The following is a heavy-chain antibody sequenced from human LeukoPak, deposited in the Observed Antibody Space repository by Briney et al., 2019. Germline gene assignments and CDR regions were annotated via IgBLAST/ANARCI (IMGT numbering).Heavy chain of an antibody. CDR1: GFTFDDYA. J-gene: IGHJ6*03. V-gene: IGHV3-43*02. CDR2: ISGDGGST. CDR3: AKDTHKYYCYYYMDV. Sequence: PGGSLRLSCAASGFTFDDYAMHWVRQAPGKGLEWVSLISGDGGSTYYAASVKGRFTVSRDNSKNSLYLQMNSLRTEDTALYYCAKDTHKYYCYYYMDVWGKGTTVTVSS.